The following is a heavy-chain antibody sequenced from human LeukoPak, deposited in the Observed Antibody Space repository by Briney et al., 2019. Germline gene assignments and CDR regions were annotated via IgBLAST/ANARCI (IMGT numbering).Heavy chain of an antibody. V-gene: IGHV3-7*01. Sequence: GGSLRLSCAASGSTFSSYWMSWVRQAPGKGLEWVANIKQDGSEKYYVDSVKGRFTISRDNAKNSLYLQMNSLRAEDTAVYYCARVSYGSGSFYFDYWGQGTLVTVSS. D-gene: IGHD3-10*01. CDR2: IKQDGSEK. J-gene: IGHJ4*02. CDR1: GSTFSSYW. CDR3: ARVSYGSGSFYFDY.